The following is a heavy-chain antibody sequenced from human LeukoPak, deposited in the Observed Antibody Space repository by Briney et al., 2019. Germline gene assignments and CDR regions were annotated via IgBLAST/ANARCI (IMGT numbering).Heavy chain of an antibody. CDR1: GGSISSYY. D-gene: IGHD3-3*01. CDR3: ARNPRIITIFGVVTNDAFDI. CDR2: IYYSGST. Sequence: PSETLSLTCTVSGGSISSYYWSWIRQPPGKGLEWIGYIYYSGSTNYNPSLKSRVTISVDTSKNQFSLKLSSVTAADTAVYYCARNPRIITIFGVVTNDAFDIWGQGTMVTVSS. J-gene: IGHJ3*02. V-gene: IGHV4-59*01.